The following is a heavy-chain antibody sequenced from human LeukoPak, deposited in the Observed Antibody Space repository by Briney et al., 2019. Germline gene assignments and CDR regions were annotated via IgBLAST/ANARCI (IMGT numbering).Heavy chain of an antibody. J-gene: IGHJ5*02. CDR1: GYTFTNYG. CDR2: MNPKNGVT. V-gene: IGHV1-8*01. D-gene: IGHD3-16*02. CDR3: ARMDRLSATPTTDWFDP. Sequence: ASVKVSCKASGYTFTNYGINWVRQATGQGLEWMGWMNPKNGVTGYAQKFQGRVTMTRDTSIGTAYMELSSLVSEDTAAYYCARMDRLSATPTTDWFDPWGQGTLVTVSS.